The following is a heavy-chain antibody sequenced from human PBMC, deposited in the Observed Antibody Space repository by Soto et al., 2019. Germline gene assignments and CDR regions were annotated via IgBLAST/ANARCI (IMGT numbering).Heavy chain of an antibody. Sequence: SGPTLVNPTQTLTLTCTFSGFSLSTSGWGVGWIRQPPGKSLEWLALIYWNDDKRYSPSLKSRLTITKDTSKNQVVLTMNNMEPVDTGTYYCAHSRLGEFNNWFDPWGQGTTVTVYS. D-gene: IGHD3-16*01. CDR1: GFSLSTSGWG. J-gene: IGHJ5*02. CDR2: IYWNDDK. CDR3: AHSRLGEFNNWFDP. V-gene: IGHV2-5*01.